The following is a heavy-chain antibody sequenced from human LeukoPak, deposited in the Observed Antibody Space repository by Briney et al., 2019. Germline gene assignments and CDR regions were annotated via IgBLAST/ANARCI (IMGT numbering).Heavy chain of an antibody. J-gene: IGHJ4*02. CDR2: ISSSGSTI. Sequence: GGSLRLSCAASGFTFSSYEMNWVRQAPGKGLDWVSYISSSGSTIYYADSVKGRFTISRDNAKNSLYLQMNSLRAEDTAVYYCARQYSGGWYGVDYWGQGTLVTVSS. D-gene: IGHD6-19*01. CDR1: GFTFSSYE. CDR3: ARQYSGGWYGVDY. V-gene: IGHV3-48*03.